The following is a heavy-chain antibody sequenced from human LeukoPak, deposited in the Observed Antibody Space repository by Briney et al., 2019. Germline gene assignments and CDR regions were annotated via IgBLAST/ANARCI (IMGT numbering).Heavy chain of an antibody. Sequence: GGSLRLSCAASGLSFSSFAMSWVRQGPARGLEWVSSIRGNGDTFYTDSVKGRFTLYSDSSRNTVYFQLNNLRVEDTAIYYCARASWVSTTDAVRWGQGTLVTVSS. V-gene: IGHV3-23*01. D-gene: IGHD1-14*01. J-gene: IGHJ4*02. CDR2: IRGNGDT. CDR3: ARASWVSTTDAVR. CDR1: GLSFSSFA.